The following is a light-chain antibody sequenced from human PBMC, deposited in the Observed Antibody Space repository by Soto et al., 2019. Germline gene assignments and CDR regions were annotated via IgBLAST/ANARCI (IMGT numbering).Light chain of an antibody. Sequence: QSVLTQPASVSGSPGQSITISCTGTSSDVGSYNLVSWYQQHPGKAPKLMIYEVSKRPSGVSNRFSGSKSGNTASLTISGLQAEDEADYYCCSYAGSSTFAFWVFGGGTKLTVL. CDR2: EVS. CDR1: SSDVGSYNL. V-gene: IGLV2-23*02. CDR3: CSYAGSSTFAFWV. J-gene: IGLJ3*02.